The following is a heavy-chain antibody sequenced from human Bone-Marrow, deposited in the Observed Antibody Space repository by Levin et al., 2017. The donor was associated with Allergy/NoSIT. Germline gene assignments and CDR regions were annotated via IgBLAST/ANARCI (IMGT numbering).Heavy chain of an antibody. J-gene: IGHJ6*04. V-gene: IGHV3-33*01. CDR3: VRGRRGVDV. D-gene: IGHD3-10*01. Sequence: PGGSLRLSCAASGFTFGTYGIHWVRQAPGRGLEWVALIWSDGSKQYYADSVKGRFIISRDNAKNTVYLQMNSLRVEDTAVYYCVRGRRGVDVWGRGTTITVSS. CDR1: GFTFGTYG. CDR2: IWSDGSKQ.